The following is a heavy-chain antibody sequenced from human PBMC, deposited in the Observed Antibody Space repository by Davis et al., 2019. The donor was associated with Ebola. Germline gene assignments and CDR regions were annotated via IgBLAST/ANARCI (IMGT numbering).Heavy chain of an antibody. CDR3: ARILKYYDFWSGYYTSYYGMDV. Sequence: SGPTLVKPTQTFTLTCTFSGFSLSTSGMCVSWIRQPPGKALEWLALIDWDDDKYYSTSLKTRLTISKDTSKNQVVLTMTNMDPVDTATYYCARILKYYDFWSGYYTSYYGMDVWGQGTTVTVSS. D-gene: IGHD3-3*01. CDR2: IDWDDDK. J-gene: IGHJ6*02. CDR1: GFSLSTSGMC. V-gene: IGHV2-70*01.